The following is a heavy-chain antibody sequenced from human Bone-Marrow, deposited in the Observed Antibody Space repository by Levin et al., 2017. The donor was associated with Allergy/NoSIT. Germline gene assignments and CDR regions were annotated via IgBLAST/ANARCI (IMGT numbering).Heavy chain of an antibody. CDR1: GYTFTSYG. CDR2: ISAYNGNT. D-gene: IGHD6-19*01. V-gene: IGHV1-18*01. Sequence: ASVKVSCKASGYTFTSYGISWVRQAPGQGLEWMGWISAYNGNTNYAQKLQGRVTMTTDTSTSTAYMELRSLRSDDTAVYYCAREVGSSGWENRPYYYYDYGMDVWGQGTTVTVSS. J-gene: IGHJ6*02. CDR3: AREVGSSGWENRPYYYYDYGMDV.